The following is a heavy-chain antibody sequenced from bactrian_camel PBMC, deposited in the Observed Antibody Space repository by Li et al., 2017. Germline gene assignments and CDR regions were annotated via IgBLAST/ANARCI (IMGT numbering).Heavy chain of an antibody. Sequence: HVQLVESGGGSVQAGGSLRLYCAASGYSVSKGYMAWFRQAPGKEREGVAAIDSTGSPTYTYSVKDRFTISKDNVKNTLYLQMNSLEPEDTAMYYCAADFVNLQLARSYNYWGQGTQVTVS. V-gene: IGHV3S53*01. CDR3: AADFVNLQLARSYNY. D-gene: IGHD7*01. CDR1: GYSVSKGY. CDR2: IDSTGSP. J-gene: IGHJ4*01.